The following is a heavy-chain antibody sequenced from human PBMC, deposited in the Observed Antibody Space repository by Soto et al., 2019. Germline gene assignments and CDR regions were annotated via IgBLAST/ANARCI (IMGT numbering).Heavy chain of an antibody. CDR1: GGTFSSYA. Sequence: VKVSCKASGGTFSSYAISWVRQAPGQGLEWMGGIIPIFGTANYAQKFQGRVTITADESTSTAYTELSSLRPEDTAVYYCARDGSYPYGMDVWGQGTTVTVSS. CDR3: ARDGSYPYGMDV. D-gene: IGHD2-15*01. CDR2: IIPIFGTA. J-gene: IGHJ6*02. V-gene: IGHV1-69*13.